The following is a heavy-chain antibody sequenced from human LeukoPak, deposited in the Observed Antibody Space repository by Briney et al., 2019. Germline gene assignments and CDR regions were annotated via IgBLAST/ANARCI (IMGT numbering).Heavy chain of an antibody. CDR1: GGSISSYY. CDR3: ARGTIFGVVSHFDY. J-gene: IGHJ4*02. D-gene: IGHD3-3*01. Sequence: SETLSLTCTVSGGSISSYYWSWIRQPPGKGLEWIEYIYHSGSTYYNPSLKSRVTISVDRSKNQFSLKLSSVTAADTAVYYCARGTIFGVVSHFDYWGQGTLVTVSS. CDR2: IYHSGST. V-gene: IGHV4-59*12.